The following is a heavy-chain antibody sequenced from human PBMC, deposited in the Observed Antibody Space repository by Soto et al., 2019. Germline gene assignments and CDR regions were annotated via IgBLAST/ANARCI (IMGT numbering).Heavy chain of an antibody. D-gene: IGHD2-15*01. CDR3: ARDFSVVALWSWFDP. V-gene: IGHV4-4*02. CDR2: IYHSGST. Sequence: TLSLTCAVSGGSISSSNWWSWVRQPPGKGLEWIGEIYHSGSTNYNPSLKSRVTISVDKSKNQFSLKLSSVTAADTAVYYCARDFSVVALWSWFDPWGQGTLVTVSS. CDR1: GGSISSSNW. J-gene: IGHJ5*02.